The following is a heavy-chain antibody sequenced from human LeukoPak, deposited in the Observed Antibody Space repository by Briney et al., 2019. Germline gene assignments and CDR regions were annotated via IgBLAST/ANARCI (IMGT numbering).Heavy chain of an antibody. CDR2: IYYSGSGST. J-gene: IGHJ4*02. V-gene: IGHV4-59*08. Sequence: SETLSLTCTVSGGSISSYYWSWIRQPPGKGLEWIGYIYYSGSGSTNYNPSLKSRVTISVDTSKNQFSLKLSSVTAADTAVYDCARRGGHGGSFDYWGQGTLVTVSS. CDR3: ARRGGHGGSFDY. D-gene: IGHD4-23*01. CDR1: GGSISSYY.